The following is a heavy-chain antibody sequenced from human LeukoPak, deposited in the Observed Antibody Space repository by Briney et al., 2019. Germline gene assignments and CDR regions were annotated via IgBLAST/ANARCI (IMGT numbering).Heavy chain of an antibody. V-gene: IGHV3-7*01. CDR2: VRHDESEK. Sequence: GGSLRLSCAASGFTFSTYWMAWVRQAPGKGLEWVANVRHDESEKTYVDSVKGRFTVSRDNAKNSLYLQMNSLRAEDTAVYYCARHYLQPASNPHSSSWNYPDYWGQGTLVTVSS. CDR3: ARHYLQPASNPHSSSWNYPDY. CDR1: GFTFSTYW. J-gene: IGHJ4*02. D-gene: IGHD6-13*01.